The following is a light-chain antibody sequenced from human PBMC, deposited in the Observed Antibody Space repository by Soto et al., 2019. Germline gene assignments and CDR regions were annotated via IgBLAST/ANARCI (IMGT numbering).Light chain of an antibody. J-gene: IGLJ3*02. V-gene: IGLV1-51*01. Sequence: QSVLTQPPSVSAAPGQKVTISCSGSSSNIGKNVVSWYQQFPGTAPKLLIYDNNKRPSGIPDRFSGSTSGTSATLAITGLQTGDEADYYCAAWDTSLTAGVFGGGTKLTVL. CDR2: DNN. CDR1: SSNIGKNV. CDR3: AAWDTSLTAGV.